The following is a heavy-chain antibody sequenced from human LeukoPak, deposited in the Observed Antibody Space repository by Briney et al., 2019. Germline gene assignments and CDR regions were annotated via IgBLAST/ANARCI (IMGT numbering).Heavy chain of an antibody. CDR2: ISSRSSYI. D-gene: IGHD1-26*01. CDR3: AKVLGASDNGGFGY. V-gene: IGHV3-21*01. J-gene: IGHJ4*02. CDR1: GITFSDYS. Sequence: KPGGSLRLSCAASGITFSDYSMNWVRQAPGKGLEWVSSISSRSSYIYYAYSVKGRFIISRDNAKNSLYLQMNSLRAEDTALYYCAKVLGASDNGGFGYWGQGTLVTVPS.